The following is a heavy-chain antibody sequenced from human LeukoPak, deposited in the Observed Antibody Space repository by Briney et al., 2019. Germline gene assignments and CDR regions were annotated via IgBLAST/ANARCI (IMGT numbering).Heavy chain of an antibody. V-gene: IGHV1-69*04. CDR2: IIPILGIA. CDR1: GYTFTSYG. D-gene: IGHD4-17*01. CDR3: ASPQPSTVTSPLGYYYYGMDV. Sequence: SVKVSCKASGYTFTSYGISWVRQAPGQGLEWMGRIIPILGIANYAQKFQGRVTITADKSTSTAYMELSSLRSEDTAVYYCASPQPSTVTSPLGYYYYGMDVWGQGTTVTVSS. J-gene: IGHJ6*02.